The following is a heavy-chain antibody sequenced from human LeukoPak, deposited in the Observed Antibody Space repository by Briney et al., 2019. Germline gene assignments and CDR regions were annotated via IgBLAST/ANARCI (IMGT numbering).Heavy chain of an antibody. J-gene: IGHJ4*02. CDR2: ISGSGGST. D-gene: IGHD3-16*01. CDR3: AKDLRGGGAYFDY. Sequence: GGTLRLSCAASGFTFSSYAMSWVRQAPGKGLEWVSAISGSGGSTYYADSVKGRFTISRDNSKNTLYLQMNGLRAEDTAVYYCAKDLRGGGAYFDYWGQGTLVTVSS. CDR1: GFTFSSYA. V-gene: IGHV3-23*01.